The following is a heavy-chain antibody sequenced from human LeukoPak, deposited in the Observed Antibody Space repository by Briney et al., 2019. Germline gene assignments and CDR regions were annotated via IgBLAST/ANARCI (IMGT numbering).Heavy chain of an antibody. J-gene: IGHJ4*02. CDR2: INPNSGGT. CDR3: VTDRVYRSSGRTWGFFDY. D-gene: IGHD6-19*01. Sequence: ASVKVSCKASGYTFTGYYMHWVRQAPGQGLEWMGWINPNSGGTNYAQKFQGRVTMTRDTSISTAYMELSRLRSEDTAVYFCVTDRVYRSSGRTWGFFDYWGQGTLVIVSS. V-gene: IGHV1-2*02. CDR1: GYTFTGYY.